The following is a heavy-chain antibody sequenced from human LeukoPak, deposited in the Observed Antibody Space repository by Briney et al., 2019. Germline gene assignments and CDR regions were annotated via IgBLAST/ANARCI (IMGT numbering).Heavy chain of an antibody. D-gene: IGHD2-21*01. CDR1: GYSISSGYY. V-gene: IGHV4-38-2*02. CDR2: IYHSGST. CDR3: ARVCASSGDCLFDY. J-gene: IGHJ4*02. Sequence: SETLSLTCTVSGYSISSGYYWGWIRQPPGKGLEWIGSIYHSGSTYYNPSLKSRVTISVDTSKNQFSLKLSSVTAADTAVYYCARVCASSGDCLFDYWGQGTLATVSS.